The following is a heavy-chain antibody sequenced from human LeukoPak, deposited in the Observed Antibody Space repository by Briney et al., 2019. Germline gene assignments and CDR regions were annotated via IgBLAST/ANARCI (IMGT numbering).Heavy chain of an antibody. CDR1: GGSISSGYY. CDR2: IYHSGST. Sequence: KPSETLSLTCTVSGGSISSGYYWGWTRQPPGKGLEWIGSIYHSGSTYYNPSLKSRVTISVDTSKNQFSLKLSSVTAADTAVYYCARRKRWLQFSFDPWGQGTLVTVSS. CDR3: ARRKRWLQFSFDP. D-gene: IGHD5-24*01. J-gene: IGHJ5*02. V-gene: IGHV4-38-2*02.